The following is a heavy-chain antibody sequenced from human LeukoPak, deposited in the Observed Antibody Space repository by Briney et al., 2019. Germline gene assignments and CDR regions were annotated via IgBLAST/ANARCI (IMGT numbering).Heavy chain of an antibody. Sequence: GESLKISCKGFGYSFSDYWIGWVRQMPGKDLERVGIIYPGDSDTRYSPFLQGQVTISSDKSISTVYLQWSSLKASDTAMYYCARTLQSYGHNYFDPWGQGTLVTVSS. V-gene: IGHV5-51*01. CDR3: ARTLQSYGHNYFDP. D-gene: IGHD5-18*01. J-gene: IGHJ5*02. CDR2: IYPGDSDT. CDR1: GYSFSDYW.